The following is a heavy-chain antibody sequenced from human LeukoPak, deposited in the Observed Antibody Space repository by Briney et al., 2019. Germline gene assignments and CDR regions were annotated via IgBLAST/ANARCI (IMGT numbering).Heavy chain of an antibody. V-gene: IGHV3-23*01. CDR1: GFTFSSYA. J-gene: IGHJ4*02. Sequence: GGSLRLSCAASGFTFSSYAMSWVRQAPGKGLEWVSAISGSGGSTYYADSVKGRFTISRDNSKNTLYLQMNSLRAEDTAVYYCARDGFLEWLLSYYFDYWGQGTLVTVSS. CDR3: ARDGFLEWLLSYYFDY. D-gene: IGHD3-3*01. CDR2: ISGSGGST.